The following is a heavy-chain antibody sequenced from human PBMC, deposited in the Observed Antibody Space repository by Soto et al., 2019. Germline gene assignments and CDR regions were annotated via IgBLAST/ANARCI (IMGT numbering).Heavy chain of an antibody. CDR3: ARVWGLVGQWLPDNWFDP. D-gene: IGHD6-19*01. CDR1: GYPFTCYC. V-gene: IGHV1-18*01. CDR2: ISGYNGNT. J-gene: IGHJ5*02. Sequence: GASVKLSWKASGYPFTCYCISSVRRANGQGLEWMGWISGYNGNTNYAQKLQGRVTMTTDTSTSTAYMELRSVRSDDTAVYYCARVWGLVGQWLPDNWFDPWGQGNLVTVSS.